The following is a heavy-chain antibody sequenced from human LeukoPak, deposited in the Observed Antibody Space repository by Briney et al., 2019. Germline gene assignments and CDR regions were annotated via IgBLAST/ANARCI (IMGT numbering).Heavy chain of an antibody. V-gene: IGHV3-66*01. CDR3: ARELLPSYAFDI. CDR2: IYSGGST. D-gene: IGHD3-22*01. CDR1: GFTVSSNF. Sequence: GGSLRLSCVISGFTVSSNFMNWVRQAPGKGLEWVSIIYSGGSTYYADSVKGRLTISRDISKNTLSLQVNSLRDEDTAVYYCARELLPSYAFDIWGQGTMVTVSS. J-gene: IGHJ3*02.